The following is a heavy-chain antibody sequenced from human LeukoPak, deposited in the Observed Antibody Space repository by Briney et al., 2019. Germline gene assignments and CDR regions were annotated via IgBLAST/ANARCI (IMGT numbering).Heavy chain of an antibody. CDR2: INPNSGGT. Sequence: ASVKVSCTTSGYSENFYGITWVRQAPGHGLEWMGWINPNSGGTNYAQKFQGRVTMTRDTSISTAYMELSRLRSDDTALYYCARVGRYFDWLLNYWVQGTLVTVSS. CDR1: GYSENFYG. CDR3: ARVGRYFDWLLNY. V-gene: IGHV1-2*02. D-gene: IGHD3-9*01. J-gene: IGHJ4*02.